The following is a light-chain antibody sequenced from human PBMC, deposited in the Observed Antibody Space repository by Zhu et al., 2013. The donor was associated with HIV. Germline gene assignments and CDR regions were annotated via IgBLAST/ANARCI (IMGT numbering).Light chain of an antibody. J-gene: IGLJ1*01. CDR2: DVT. V-gene: IGLV2-14*01. CDR1: SSDVGGYNS. CDR3: QSYDSSLSGSV. Sequence: QSALTQPASVSGSPGQSITISCTGTSSDVGGYNSVSWYQHHPGKAPKLMIYDVTNRPSGVSDRFSGSKSGNLASLTISGLQTEDEADYYCQSYDSSLSGSVFGTGTKVIVL.